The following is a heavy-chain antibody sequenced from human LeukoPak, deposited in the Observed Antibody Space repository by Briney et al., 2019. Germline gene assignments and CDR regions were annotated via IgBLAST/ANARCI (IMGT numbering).Heavy chain of an antibody. CDR3: ARGRSCRTWLAAPDDY. V-gene: IGHV1-46*01. Sequence: ASVKVSCKASGYTFTIHWVRQAPGQGLEWMGIINPSGGSTSNAQKIQGRVTITRNTSISTAYMDLSSLRSEDTAVYYCARGRSCRTWLAAPDDYWGQGTLVAVSS. J-gene: IGHJ4*02. D-gene: IGHD6-13*01. CDR2: INPSGGST. CDR1: GYTFT.